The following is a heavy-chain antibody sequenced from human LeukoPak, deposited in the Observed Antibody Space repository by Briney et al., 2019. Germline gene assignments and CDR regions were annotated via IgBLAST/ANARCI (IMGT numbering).Heavy chain of an antibody. Sequence: GGSLRLSCAASGFTFSSYWMSLVRQAPGKGLEWVANIKQDGSEKYYVDSVKGRFTISRDNAKNSLYLQMNSLRAEDTAVYYCARDCLRYYYDSSGYSDYWGQGTLVTVSS. CDR3: ARDCLRYYYDSSGYSDY. V-gene: IGHV3-7*01. J-gene: IGHJ4*02. D-gene: IGHD3-22*01. CDR2: IKQDGSEK. CDR1: GFTFSSYW.